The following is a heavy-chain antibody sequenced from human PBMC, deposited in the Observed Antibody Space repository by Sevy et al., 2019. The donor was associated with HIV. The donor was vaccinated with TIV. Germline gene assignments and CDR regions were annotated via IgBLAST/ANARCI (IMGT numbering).Heavy chain of an antibody. V-gene: IGHV4-38-2*01. Sequence: SETLSLTCAVSGYSISSGYYWGWIRQPPGKGLEWIRSIYHSGSTYYNPSLKSRVTISVDTSKNQFSLKLSSVTAADTAVYYCARHYSGSYSYNFDYWGQGTLVTVSS. D-gene: IGHD1-26*01. J-gene: IGHJ4*02. CDR3: ARHYSGSYSYNFDY. CDR2: IYHSGST. CDR1: GYSISSGYY.